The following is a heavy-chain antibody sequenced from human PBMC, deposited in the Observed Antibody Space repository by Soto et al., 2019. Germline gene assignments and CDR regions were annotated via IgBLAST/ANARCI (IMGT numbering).Heavy chain of an antibody. CDR2: IYWDDDK. CDR1: GVSLSTSGQG. V-gene: IGHV2-5*02. CDR3: AHRQRTVVVGAPFDL. J-gene: IGHJ4*02. D-gene: IGHD2-15*01. Sequence: QITLRESGPTLVQPTQTLTLTCALSGVSLSTSGQGVGSIRQPPGRAQEWLALIYWDDDKRFSPSLKSRLAITRDISKNQVVMTMTDMAPEDTAIYYCAHRQRTVVVGAPFDLWGQGSQVTVSS.